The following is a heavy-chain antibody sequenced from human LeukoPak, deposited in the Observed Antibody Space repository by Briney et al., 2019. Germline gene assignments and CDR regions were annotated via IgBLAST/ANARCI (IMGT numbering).Heavy chain of an antibody. CDR3: ARGAVTTSFYYYYMDV. CDR2: ITSSSSYI. D-gene: IGHD4-17*01. CDR1: GFTFSSYS. Sequence: GGSLRLSCAASGFTFSSYSMNWVRQAPGKGLEWVSSITSSSSYIYNADSVKGRFTISRDNAKNSLYLQMNSLRAEDTAVYYCARGAVTTSFYYYYMDVWGKGTTVTVSS. V-gene: IGHV3-21*01. J-gene: IGHJ6*03.